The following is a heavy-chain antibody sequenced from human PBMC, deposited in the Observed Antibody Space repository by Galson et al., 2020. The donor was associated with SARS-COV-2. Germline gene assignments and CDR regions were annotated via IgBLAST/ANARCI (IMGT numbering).Heavy chain of an antibody. CDR3: ATGTKFYFEY. J-gene: IGHJ4*02. CDR1: GSSFTTYT. D-gene: IGHD1-26*01. V-gene: IGHV1-18*04. CDR2: ISTYTDKK. Sequence: ASVKVSCKVSGSSFTTYTMTWVRQAPGQPLEWVGWISTYTDKKVHAQSLQDRVTLTTDASTSTGYMELRSLRSDDTAVYYCATGTKFYFEYWGQGTLVTVSS.